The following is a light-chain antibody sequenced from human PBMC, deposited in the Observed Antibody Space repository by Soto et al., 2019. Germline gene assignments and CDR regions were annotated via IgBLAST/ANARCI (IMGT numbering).Light chain of an antibody. CDR1: QAISNY. Sequence: DIQMTQSPSSLSASVGDRVIITCRASQAISNYLVWYQQKSGQVPKLLIYAASTLESGVPTRFSGSGSGTDFTLTITNLQPEDVATYYCQKSNSGRWTFGQGTKVEIK. CDR2: AAS. V-gene: IGKV1-27*01. J-gene: IGKJ1*01. CDR3: QKSNSGRWT.